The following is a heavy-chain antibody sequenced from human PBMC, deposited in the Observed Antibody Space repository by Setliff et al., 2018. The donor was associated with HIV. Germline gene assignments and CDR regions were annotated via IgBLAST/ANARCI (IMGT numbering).Heavy chain of an antibody. D-gene: IGHD1-1*01. Sequence: ASVKVSCKAAGGSFNNYAISWVRQAPGQGLEWVGGISPILGTTNSGPRSHGRVTITADKSTNTVYIELSSLRSEDTALYYCARAARGGLQYGPTGHAFDIWGQGTMVT. CDR3: ARAARGGLQYGPTGHAFDI. V-gene: IGHV1-69*10. CDR1: GGSFNNYA. CDR2: ISPILGTT. J-gene: IGHJ3*02.